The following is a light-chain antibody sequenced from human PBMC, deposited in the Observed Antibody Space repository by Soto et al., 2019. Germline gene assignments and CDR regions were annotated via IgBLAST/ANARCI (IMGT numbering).Light chain of an antibody. CDR1: QSVGSN. J-gene: IGKJ5*01. Sequence: DIVMTQSPSTLSVSPGEGATLSCRASQSVGSNLAWYQQKPAQAPRLLIYEASSRATDIPDRFGGSRSGTEFTLTINSLEPEDFAVYYCQQRNVWPPITFGQGTRLEIK. CDR2: EAS. V-gene: IGKV3D-15*01. CDR3: QQRNVWPPIT.